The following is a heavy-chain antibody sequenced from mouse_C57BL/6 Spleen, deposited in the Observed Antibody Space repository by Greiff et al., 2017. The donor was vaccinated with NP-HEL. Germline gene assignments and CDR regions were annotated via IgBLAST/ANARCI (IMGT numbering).Heavy chain of an antibody. Sequence: QVQLQQSGAELVKPGASVKMSCKASGYTFTTYPIEWMKQNHGKSLEWIGNFHPYNDDTKYNEKFKGKATLTVDKSSSTVYLELSRLTSDDSAVYYCARRDYYGSSDAMDYWGQGTSVTVSS. CDR3: ARRDYYGSSDAMDY. J-gene: IGHJ4*01. D-gene: IGHD1-1*01. CDR2: FHPYNDDT. CDR1: GYTFTTYP. V-gene: IGHV1-47*01.